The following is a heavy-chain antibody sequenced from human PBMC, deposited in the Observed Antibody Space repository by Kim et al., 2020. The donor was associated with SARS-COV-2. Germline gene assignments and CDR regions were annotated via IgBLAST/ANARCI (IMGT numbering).Heavy chain of an antibody. CDR2: IKQDGSEK. V-gene: IGHV3-7*01. CDR3: ARVPYYCSSTSCYMEVGWFDP. D-gene: IGHD2-2*02. CDR1: GFTFSSYW. J-gene: IGHJ5*01. Sequence: GGSLRLSCAASGFTFSSYWMSWVRQAPGKGLEWVANIKQDGSEKYYVDSVKGRFTISRDNAKNSLYLQMNSLRAEDTAVYYCARVPYYCSSTSCYMEVGWFDPCGQGPLVTVSS.